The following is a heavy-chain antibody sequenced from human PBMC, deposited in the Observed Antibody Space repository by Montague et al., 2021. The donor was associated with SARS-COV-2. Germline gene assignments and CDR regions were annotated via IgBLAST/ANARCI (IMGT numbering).Heavy chain of an antibody. CDR2: IYYSGST. J-gene: IGHJ4*02. V-gene: IGHV4-39*01. D-gene: IGHD5-18*01. Sequence: SETLSLTCTVSGGSISSSSYYWGWIRQPPGKGLEWIGSIYYSGSTYYNASLKSRVTISVDTSKNQFSLKLTSVTAADTAVYYCARHGGHSYAHFAYWGQGTLVIGSS. CDR1: GGSISSSSYY. CDR3: ARHGGHSYAHFAY.